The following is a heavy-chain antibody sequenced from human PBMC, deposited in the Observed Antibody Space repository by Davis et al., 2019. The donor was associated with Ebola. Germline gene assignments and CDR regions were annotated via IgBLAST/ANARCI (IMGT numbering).Heavy chain of an antibody. V-gene: IGHV1-2*02. J-gene: IGHJ6*02. Sequence: ASVKVSCKASGYTFTSYGISWVRQAPGQGLEWMGWINPNSGGTNYAQKFQGRVTMTRDTSISTAYMELSRLRSDDTAVYYCARSIDYGSGSSPHYYYGMDVWGQGTTVTVSS. CDR2: INPNSGGT. D-gene: IGHD3-10*01. CDR3: ARSIDYGSGSSPHYYYGMDV. CDR1: GYTFTSYG.